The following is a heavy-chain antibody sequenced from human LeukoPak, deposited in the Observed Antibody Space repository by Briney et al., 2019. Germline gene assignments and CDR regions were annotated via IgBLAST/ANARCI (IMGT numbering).Heavy chain of an antibody. CDR1: GFTFSTYW. D-gene: IGHD6-13*01. CDR3: TREAAAGIDY. Sequence: GGSLRLSCAASGFTFSTYWMSWVRQAPGKGLEWLANIKQDGSEKYYLDSVKGRFTISRDNAKNSLYLQMNSLRAEDTAVYFCTREAAAGIDYWGQGTLVTASS. CDR2: IKQDGSEK. V-gene: IGHV3-7*01. J-gene: IGHJ4*02.